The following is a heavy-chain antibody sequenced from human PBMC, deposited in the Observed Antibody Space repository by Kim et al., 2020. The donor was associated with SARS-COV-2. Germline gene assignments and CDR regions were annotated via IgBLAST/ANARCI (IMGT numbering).Heavy chain of an antibody. Sequence: GGSLRLSCAASGFTFSSYDMSWVRQAPGKGLEWVSVIYSGGSRAYYADSVTGRFTISRDNTKNTLFLQMNSLRAEDTAVYYCAKATMHSDILTGYPKYWYFDLWGRGTLVTVSS. CDR2: IYSGGSRA. J-gene: IGHJ2*01. V-gene: IGHV3-23*03. D-gene: IGHD3-9*01. CDR1: GFTFSSYD. CDR3: AKATMHSDILTGYPKYWYFDL.